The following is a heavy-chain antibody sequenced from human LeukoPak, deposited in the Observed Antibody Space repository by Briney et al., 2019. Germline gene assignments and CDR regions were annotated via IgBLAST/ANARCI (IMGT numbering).Heavy chain of an antibody. CDR3: ARDFFPIADSTWYEIGY. Sequence: GGSLRLSCAASGFTFSVYGMHWVRQGPGKGLEWVALISHDGGNKNYTDSVKGRFTISRDNSKNTVYLQMNSLRPEDTAVYYCARDFFPIADSTWYEIGYWGQGTLVTVSS. CDR1: GFTFSVYG. J-gene: IGHJ4*02. D-gene: IGHD2-21*01. CDR2: ISHDGGNK. V-gene: IGHV3-30*03.